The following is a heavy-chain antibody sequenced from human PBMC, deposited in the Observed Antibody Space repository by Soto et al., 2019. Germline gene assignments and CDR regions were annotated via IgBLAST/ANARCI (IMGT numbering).Heavy chain of an antibody. J-gene: IGHJ4*02. CDR1: GFTFSSYA. D-gene: IGHD5-18*01. CDR3: AKPDTAMVTGDFDY. Sequence: GGSLRLSCAASGFTFSSYAMSWVRQAPGKGLEWVSAISGSGGSTCYADSVKGRFTISRDNSKNTLYLQMNSLRAEDTAVYYCAKPDTAMVTGDFDYWGQGTLVTVSS. V-gene: IGHV3-23*01. CDR2: ISGSGGST.